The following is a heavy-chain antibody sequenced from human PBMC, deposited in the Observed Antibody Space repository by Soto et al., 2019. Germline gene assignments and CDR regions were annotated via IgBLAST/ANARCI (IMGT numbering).Heavy chain of an antibody. Sequence: SETLSLTCAVYVGSFSGYFCSWVRQSPGKGLEWIGEINHSGDTNANPSLGTLVVISIDTSKTQFSLNLTSVTDEDKAFYYCAREVGYYSDSRRNLSFENWGPGTLVTVSS. CDR2: INHSGDT. CDR1: VGSFSGYF. J-gene: IGHJ4*02. D-gene: IGHD2-15*01. CDR3: AREVGYYSDSRRNLSFEN. V-gene: IGHV4-34*01.